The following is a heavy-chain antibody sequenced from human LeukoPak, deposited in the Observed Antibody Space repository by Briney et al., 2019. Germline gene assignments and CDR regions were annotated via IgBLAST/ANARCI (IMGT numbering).Heavy chain of an antibody. CDR1: VVSISSYA. Sequence: GGSLRLSCAASVVSISSYAMSWVRQAPGKGPEWVSAISGGGSTSYADSVKGRFIISRDNSKNTLYLQMNNLRADDTATYHCAEGGYSSGSWFDPWAQGTLVTVSS. D-gene: IGHD6-19*01. CDR3: AEGGYSSGSWFDP. V-gene: IGHV3-23*01. J-gene: IGHJ5*02. CDR2: ISGGGST.